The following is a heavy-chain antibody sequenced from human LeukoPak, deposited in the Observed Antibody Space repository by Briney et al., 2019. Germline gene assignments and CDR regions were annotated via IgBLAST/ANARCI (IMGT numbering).Heavy chain of an antibody. CDR1: DYSISSGYY. J-gene: IGHJ5*02. CDR3: ASTRSSWLDNWFDP. D-gene: IGHD6-13*01. V-gene: IGHV4-38-2*01. Sequence: SETLSLTCAVSDYSISSGYYWGWIRQPPGKGLEWIVSIYYSGTTYFNPSLKSRVTISVDTSKNQFSLNLSSVTAADTAVYYCASTRSSWLDNWFDPWGQGTLVTVSS. CDR2: IYYSGTT.